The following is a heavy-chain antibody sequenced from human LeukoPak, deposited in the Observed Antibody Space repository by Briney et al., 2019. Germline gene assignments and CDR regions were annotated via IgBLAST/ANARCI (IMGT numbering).Heavy chain of an antibody. CDR3: ARALGYFDWYLDY. Sequence: ASVKVSCKASGYTLTSYDINWVRQATGQGLEWMGWMNPNSGDTGYAQKFQGRVTMTRNTSISTAYMELSSLRSEDTAVYYCARALGYFDWYLDYWGQGTLVTVSS. CDR2: MNPNSGDT. V-gene: IGHV1-8*01. CDR1: GYTLTSYD. J-gene: IGHJ4*02. D-gene: IGHD3-9*01.